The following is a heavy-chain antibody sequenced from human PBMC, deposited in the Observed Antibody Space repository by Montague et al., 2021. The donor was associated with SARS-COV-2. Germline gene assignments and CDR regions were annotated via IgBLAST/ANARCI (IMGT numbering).Heavy chain of an antibody. CDR1: GGSISSSNYY. V-gene: IGHV4-39*01. CDR2: IYYSGST. J-gene: IGHJ3*02. Sequence: SETLSLTCTVSGGSISSSNYYWGWIRQPPGKGLEWIGCIYYSGSTYYTPSLKSRVTISVDTSKNRFSLRLSSVTAADTAVYYCARHSGRGTSFGVVSIFDDFDSWGQGTMVTVSS. CDR3: ARHSGRGTSFGVVSIFDDFDS. D-gene: IGHD3-3*01.